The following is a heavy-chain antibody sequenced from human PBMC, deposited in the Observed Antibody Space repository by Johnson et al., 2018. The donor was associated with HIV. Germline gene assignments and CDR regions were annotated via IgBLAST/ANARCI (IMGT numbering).Heavy chain of an antibody. D-gene: IGHD3-10*01. CDR1: GFTVSNNY. CDR3: ARQHYYGSGSYPGAFDI. Sequence: VQLVESGGGVVQPGRSLRLSCATSGFTVSNNYMSWVRQAPGKGLEWVSLIYSGGNTYYADSVTGRFTISRDNAKNSLYLQMNSLRAEDTALYYCARQHYYGSGSYPGAFDIWGQGTMVTVSS. V-gene: IGHV3-66*04. J-gene: IGHJ3*02. CDR2: IYSGGNT.